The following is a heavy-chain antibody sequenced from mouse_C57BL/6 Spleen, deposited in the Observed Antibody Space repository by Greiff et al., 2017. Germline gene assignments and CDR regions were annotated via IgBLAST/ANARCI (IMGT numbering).Heavy chain of an antibody. CDR2: IHPNSGST. V-gene: IGHV1-64*01. CDR3: ARNDGYPLAY. CDR1: GYTFTSYW. D-gene: IGHD2-3*01. Sequence: QVQLQQSGAELVKPGASVKLSCKASGYTFTSYWMHWVKQRPGQGLEWIGMIHPNSGSTNYNEKVKSKATLTVDKSSSTAYMQLSSLTSEDSAVYYCARNDGYPLAYWGQGTLVTVSA. J-gene: IGHJ3*01.